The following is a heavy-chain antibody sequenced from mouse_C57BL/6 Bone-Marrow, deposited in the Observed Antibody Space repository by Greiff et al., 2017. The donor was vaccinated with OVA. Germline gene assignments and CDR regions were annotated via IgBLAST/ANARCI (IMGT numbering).Heavy chain of an antibody. CDR2: IRNKANGYST. D-gene: IGHD2-3*01. Sequence: DVMLVESGGGLVQPGGSLSLSCAASGFTFTDYYMSWVRQPPGKALEWLGFIRNKANGYSTEYSASVKGRFSISNDKSQSILYLQMNALRAEDSATYYCASIDAYWGQGTLVTVSA. J-gene: IGHJ3*01. CDR3: ASIDAY. V-gene: IGHV7-3*01. CDR1: GFTFTDYY.